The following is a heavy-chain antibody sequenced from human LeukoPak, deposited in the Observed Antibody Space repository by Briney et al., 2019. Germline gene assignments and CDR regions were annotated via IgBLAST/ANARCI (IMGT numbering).Heavy chain of an antibody. Sequence: SETLSLTCAVYGGSFSGYYWSWVRQPPGKGLEWIGEINHSGSTNYNPSLKSRVTISVDTSKNQFSLKLSSVTAADTAVYYCARLIGSYWFGALRYYFDYWGQGTLVTVSS. CDR2: INHSGST. CDR1: GGSFSGYY. CDR3: ARLIGSYWFGALRYYFDY. J-gene: IGHJ4*02. D-gene: IGHD1-26*01. V-gene: IGHV4-34*01.